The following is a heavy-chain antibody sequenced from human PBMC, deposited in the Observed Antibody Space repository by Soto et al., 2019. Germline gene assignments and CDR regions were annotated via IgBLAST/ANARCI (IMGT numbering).Heavy chain of an antibody. CDR1: RVTVNIYI. CDR2: ISSSSSYI. V-gene: IGHV3-21*01. D-gene: IGHD2-21*01. CDR3: ARGTTVVYYYYYMDV. J-gene: IGHJ6*03. Sequence: LSRAASRVTVNIYIMNGARQTKGKGLEWVSSISSSSSYIYYADSVKGRFTISRDNAKNSLYLQMNSLRAEDTAVYYCARGTTVVYYYYYMDVWGKGTTVTVSS.